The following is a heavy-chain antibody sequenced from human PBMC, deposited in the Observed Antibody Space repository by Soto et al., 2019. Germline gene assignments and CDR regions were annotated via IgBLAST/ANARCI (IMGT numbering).Heavy chain of an antibody. D-gene: IGHD1-1*01. CDR3: ARDRRYSRHKDFDY. Sequence: ASVKVSCKASGYTFTSYGISWVRQAPGQGLEWMGWISAYNGNTNYAQKLQGRVTMTTDTSTSTAYMGLRSLRSDDTAVYYCARDRRYSRHKDFDYWGQGTLVTVSS. CDR2: ISAYNGNT. CDR1: GYTFTSYG. V-gene: IGHV1-18*01. J-gene: IGHJ4*02.